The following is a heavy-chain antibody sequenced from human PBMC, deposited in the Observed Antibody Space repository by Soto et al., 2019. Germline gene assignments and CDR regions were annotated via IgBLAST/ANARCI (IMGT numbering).Heavy chain of an antibody. Sequence: PGGSLRLSCVGSGFTFSSHWMTWVRQSAWKGPEWVANIKQDGIEKHYADSVKDRFIISRDNAQNSLFLQMYRLRPEDTAVYYCASRPSDGTYYALFDYWGQGALVTVSS. J-gene: IGHJ4*02. CDR3: ASRPSDGTYYALFDY. D-gene: IGHD3-3*01. V-gene: IGHV3-7*03. CDR1: GFTFSSHW. CDR2: IKQDGIEK.